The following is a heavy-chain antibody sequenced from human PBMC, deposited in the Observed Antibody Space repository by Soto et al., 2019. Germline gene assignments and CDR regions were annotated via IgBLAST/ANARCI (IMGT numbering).Heavy chain of an antibody. CDR2: VYHTGST. CDR3: ARRTDTPNWLDP. J-gene: IGHJ5*02. D-gene: IGHD1-1*01. V-gene: IGHV4-59*01. CDR1: GGSINNYY. Sequence: SETLSLTCTVSGGSINNYYWTWIRQPPGKGLEWIGYVYHTGSTNYNPSLTGRVTISIDTSKNQFSLKLSAVTAADTAVYYCARRTDTPNWLDPWGQGTLVTVSS.